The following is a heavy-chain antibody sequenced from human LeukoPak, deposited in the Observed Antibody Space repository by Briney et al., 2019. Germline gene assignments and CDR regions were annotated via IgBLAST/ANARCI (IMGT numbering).Heavy chain of an antibody. Sequence: GASVKVSCKASGYSFTSYYMHWVRQAPGQGHEWMGFINPSGSSAAYAQKFQGRLTMTRDMFTSTDYMELRSLRSDDTAVYYCARGARTWIQLWFGYNWFDPWGQGTLVTVSS. D-gene: IGHD5-18*01. CDR2: INPSGSSA. J-gene: IGHJ5*02. V-gene: IGHV1-46*01. CDR1: GYSFTSYY. CDR3: ARGARTWIQLWFGYNWFDP.